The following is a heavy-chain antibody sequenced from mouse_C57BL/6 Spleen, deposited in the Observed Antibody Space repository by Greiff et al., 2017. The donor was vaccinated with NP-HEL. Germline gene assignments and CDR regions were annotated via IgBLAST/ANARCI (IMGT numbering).Heavy chain of an antibody. CDR2: IHPNSGST. V-gene: IGHV1-64*01. D-gene: IGHD2-4*01. Sequence: QVQLQQPGAELVKPGASVKLSCKASGYTFTSYWMHWVKQRPGQGLEWIGMIHPNSGSTNYNEKFKSKATLTVDKSSSTAYMQLSSLTSEDSAVYYCAREGDYEDFAYWGQGTLVTVSA. J-gene: IGHJ3*01. CDR1: GYTFTSYW. CDR3: AREGDYEDFAY.